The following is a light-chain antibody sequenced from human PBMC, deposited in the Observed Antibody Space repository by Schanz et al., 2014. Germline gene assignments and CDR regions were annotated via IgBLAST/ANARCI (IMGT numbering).Light chain of an antibody. CDR2: NSS. CDR3: HQYINSPFT. J-gene: IGKJ3*01. V-gene: IGKV3-15*01. Sequence: EILMTQSPATVSVSPGDTATLSCRASQSIKTNLAWYQQKPGQAPRLLISNSSTRATGIPARFSGSGSATEFTLTIRGLQSEDFAVYYCHQYINSPFTFGPGTKLDLK. CDR1: QSIKTN.